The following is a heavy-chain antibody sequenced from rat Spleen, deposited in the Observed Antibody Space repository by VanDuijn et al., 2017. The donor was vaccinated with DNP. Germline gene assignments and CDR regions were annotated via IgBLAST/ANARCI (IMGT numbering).Heavy chain of an antibody. J-gene: IGHJ2*01. V-gene: IGHV5-22*01. CDR3: ARRRYGYGLFDY. Sequence: EVQLVESGGDLVQPGRSLKLSCAASGFTFSYYWMAWIRQVPGKGLEWIASISYEGSSIHYGNSVKGRFTISRDTAKSTLYLQRNSLRSEDTATYYCARRRYGYGLFDYWGQGVMVTVSS. D-gene: IGHD1-7*01. CDR2: ISYEGSSI. CDR1: GFTFSYYW.